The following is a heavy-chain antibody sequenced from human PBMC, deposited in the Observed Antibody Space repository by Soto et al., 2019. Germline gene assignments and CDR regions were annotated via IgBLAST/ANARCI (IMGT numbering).Heavy chain of an antibody. J-gene: IGHJ5*02. CDR2: ISAYNGNT. D-gene: IGHD3-3*01. Sequence: GASVKVSCKASGYTFTSYGISWVRQAPGQGLEWMGWISAYNGNTNYAQKLQGRVTMTTDTSTSTAYMELRSLRSDDTAVYYCARLGFLEWSSGEWFDPWGQGTLVTISS. CDR3: ARLGFLEWSSGEWFDP. V-gene: IGHV1-18*01. CDR1: GYTFTSYG.